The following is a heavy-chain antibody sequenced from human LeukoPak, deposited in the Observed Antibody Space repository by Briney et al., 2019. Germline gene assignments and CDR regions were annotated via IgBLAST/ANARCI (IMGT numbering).Heavy chain of an antibody. Sequence: SETLSLTCTVSGGSISSHYWSWIRQPPGKGPEWIGYIYYSGSTNYNPSLKSRVTISVDTSKNQFSLKLSSVTAADTAVYYCARQLVEMATTSFDYWGQGTLVTASS. D-gene: IGHD5-24*01. J-gene: IGHJ4*02. CDR2: IYYSGST. CDR1: GGSISSHY. CDR3: ARQLVEMATTSFDY. V-gene: IGHV4-59*11.